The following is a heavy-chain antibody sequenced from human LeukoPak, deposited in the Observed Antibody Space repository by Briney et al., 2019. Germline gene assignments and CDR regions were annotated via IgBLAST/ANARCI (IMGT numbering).Heavy chain of an antibody. CDR3: ATPQKGYWLFPQFEH. CDR2: TSHDVSKK. D-gene: IGHD3-22*01. V-gene: IGHV3-30*01. CDR1: VVTFITYA. Sequence: GGALRLSCSASVVTFITYAMHWRRQAPGKGLEWGALTSHDVSKKNYAESVKGRFTISRENSTNTLFLQMKSLRAEDTAVYYCATPQKGYWLFPQFEHWGEGPLVPVSS. J-gene: IGHJ5*02.